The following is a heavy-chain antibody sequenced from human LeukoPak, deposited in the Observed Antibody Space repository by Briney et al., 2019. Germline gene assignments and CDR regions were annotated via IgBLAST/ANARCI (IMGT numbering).Heavy chain of an antibody. CDR1: GFTFSNAW. Sequence: GGSLRLSCAASGFTFSNAWMSWVRQAPGKGLEWGGRIKSITDGGTADYAAPVKGRFTISRDDSENTLYLQMNSLKTEDTAVYYCTTKQYYDFWSGSVYFDYWGQGTLVTVSS. J-gene: IGHJ4*02. V-gene: IGHV3-15*01. CDR3: TTKQYYDFWSGSVYFDY. CDR2: IKSITDGGTA. D-gene: IGHD3-3*01.